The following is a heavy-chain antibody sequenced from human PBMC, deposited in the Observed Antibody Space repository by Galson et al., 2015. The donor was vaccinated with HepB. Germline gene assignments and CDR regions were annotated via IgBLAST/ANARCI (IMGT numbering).Heavy chain of an antibody. CDR2: SRNKANSYTT. V-gene: IGHV3-72*01. CDR1: GFTFYSYT. D-gene: IGHD1-26*01. CDR3: ARRGESGSRQFDY. Sequence: SLRLSCAASGFTFYSYTMNWVRQAPGKGLEWVGRSRNKANSYTTEYAASVKGRFTISRDDSKNPLYLQMNSLKSEDTAVYYCARRGESGSRQFDYWGQGTLVTVSS. J-gene: IGHJ4*02.